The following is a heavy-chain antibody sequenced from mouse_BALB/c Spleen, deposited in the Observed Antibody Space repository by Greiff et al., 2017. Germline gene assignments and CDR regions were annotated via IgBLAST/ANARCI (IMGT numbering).Heavy chain of an antibody. J-gene: IGHJ4*01. V-gene: IGHV1-82*01. CDR2: IYPGDGDT. D-gene: IGHD3-2*01. CDR1: GYAFSSSW. CDR3: ARRDSSCYEAMDD. Sequence: QVQLQQSGPELVKPGASVKISCKASGYAFSSSWMNWVKQRPGQGLEWIGRIYPGDGDTNYNGKFKGKATLTADKSSSTAYMQLSSLTSVDSAVYFCARRDSSCYEAMDDWGQGTSVTVSS.